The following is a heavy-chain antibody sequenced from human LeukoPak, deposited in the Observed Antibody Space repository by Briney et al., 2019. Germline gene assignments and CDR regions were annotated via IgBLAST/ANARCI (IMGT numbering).Heavy chain of an antibody. V-gene: IGHV3-21*01. J-gene: IGHJ4*02. Sequence: GGSLRLSCAASGFTFSSYSMNWVRQAPGKGLELVSSISSSSSYIYYADSVKGRFTISRDNAKNSLYLQMNSLRAEDTAVYYCARGDSGSYYVYFDYWGQGTLVTVSS. CDR2: ISSSSSYI. CDR3: ARGDSGSYYVYFDY. CDR1: GFTFSSYS. D-gene: IGHD1-26*01.